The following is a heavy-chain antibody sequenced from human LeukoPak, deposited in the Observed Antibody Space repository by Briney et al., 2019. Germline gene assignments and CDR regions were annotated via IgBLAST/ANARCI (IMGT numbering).Heavy chain of an antibody. CDR2: IYYSGST. D-gene: IGHD2-21*02. CDR1: GGSISSGDYY. J-gene: IGHJ4*02. V-gene: IGHV4-30-4*08. Sequence: SETLSLTCTVSGGSISSGDYYWSWIRQPPGKGLEWIGYIYYSGSTYYNPSLKSRVTISVDTSKNQFSLKLSSVTAADTAVYYCARGAMIVTAPDYWGQGTLVTVSS. CDR3: ARGAMIVTAPDY.